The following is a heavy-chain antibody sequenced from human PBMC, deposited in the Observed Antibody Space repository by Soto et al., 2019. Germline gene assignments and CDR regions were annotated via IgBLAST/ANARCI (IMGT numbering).Heavy chain of an antibody. J-gene: IGHJ4*02. V-gene: IGHV3-30-3*01. D-gene: IGHD1-26*01. Sequence: GGSLRLSCAASGFTFSSYAMHWVRQAPGKGLEWVAVISYDGSNKYYADSVKGRFTISRDNSKNTLYLQMNSLRAEDTAVYYCARDVQQGATSYFDYWGQGTLVTVS. CDR1: GFTFSSYA. CDR2: ISYDGSNK. CDR3: ARDVQQGATSYFDY.